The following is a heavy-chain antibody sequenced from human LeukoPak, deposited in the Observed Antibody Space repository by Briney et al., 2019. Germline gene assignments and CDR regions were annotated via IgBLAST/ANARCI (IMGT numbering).Heavy chain of an antibody. V-gene: IGHV3-48*03. D-gene: IGHD6-6*01. CDR2: ISSSGSTI. J-gene: IGHJ4*02. CDR3: ARVGSSSSPPLS. Sequence: QPGGSLRLSCAASGFTFSSYEMNWVRQAPGKGLEWVSYISSSGSTIYYADSVKGRFTISRDNAKNSLHLQMNSLRAEDTAVYYCARVGSSSSPPLSWGQGTLVTVSS. CDR1: GFTFSSYE.